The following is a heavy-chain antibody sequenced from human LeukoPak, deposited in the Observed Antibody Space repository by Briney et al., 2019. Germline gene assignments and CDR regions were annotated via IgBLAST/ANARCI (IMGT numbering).Heavy chain of an antibody. CDR3: ARENGHYYYYYMDV. CDR1: GGSFSGYY. Sequence: RTSETLSLTCAVYGGSFSGYYWSWIRQPPGKGLEWIGEINHSGSTNYNPSLKSRVTISVDTSKNQFSLKLSSVTAADTAVYYCARENGHYYYYYMDVWGKGTTVTVSS. CDR2: INHSGST. D-gene: IGHD2-8*01. V-gene: IGHV4-34*01. J-gene: IGHJ6*03.